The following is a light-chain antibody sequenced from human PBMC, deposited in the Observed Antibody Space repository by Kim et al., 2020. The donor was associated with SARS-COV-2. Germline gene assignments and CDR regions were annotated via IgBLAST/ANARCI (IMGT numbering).Light chain of an antibody. CDR3: QAWDSSTVV. CDR2: QDS. CDR1: KLGDKY. J-gene: IGLJ2*01. Sequence: SYELTQPPSVSVSPGQTASITCSGDKLGDKYACWYQQKPGQSPVVVIHQDSKRPSGIPERFSGSNSGNTATLTISGTQAMDEADYYCQAWDSSTVVFGEGTKLTVL. V-gene: IGLV3-1*01.